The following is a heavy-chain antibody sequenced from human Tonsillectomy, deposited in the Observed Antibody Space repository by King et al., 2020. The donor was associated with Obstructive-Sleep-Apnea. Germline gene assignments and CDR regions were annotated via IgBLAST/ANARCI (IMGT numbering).Heavy chain of an antibody. CDR2: IYYSGST. J-gene: IGHJ5*02. D-gene: IGHD3-22*01. Sequence: QLQESGPVLVKPSETLSLTCTVSGGSISSYSWSWSRQPPGPGLEWNGYIYYSGSTNYNPSLKSRDTISVDTSKNQFSLKLSSVTAADTAVYYCARDNPTYYDSSGYYHNWFDPWGQGTLVTVSS. V-gene: IGHV4-59*01. CDR1: GGSISSYS. CDR3: ARDNPTYYDSSGYYHNWFDP.